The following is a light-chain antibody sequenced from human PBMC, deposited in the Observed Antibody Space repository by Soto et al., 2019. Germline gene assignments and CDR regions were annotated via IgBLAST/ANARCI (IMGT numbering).Light chain of an antibody. J-gene: IGLJ3*02. CDR3: AAWDDSLNGQV. V-gene: IGLV1-47*01. Sequence: QSVLTQPPSASGTPGQRVTISCSGSRSNIGRNYVYWYRHIPGTAPKLLIQTNNERPSGVPDRFSGSKSGTSVSLAISGLRSEDEATYYCAAWDDSLNGQVFGEGTPLTVL. CDR1: RSNIGRNY. CDR2: TNN.